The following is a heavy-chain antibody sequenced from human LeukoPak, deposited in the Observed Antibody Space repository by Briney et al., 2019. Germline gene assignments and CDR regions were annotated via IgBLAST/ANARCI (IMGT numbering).Heavy chain of an antibody. CDR2: ISYDGSNK. CDR3: ARDPEDTAVADY. CDR1: GFTFSSYA. V-gene: IGHV3-30*04. J-gene: IGHJ4*02. D-gene: IGHD5-18*01. Sequence: GGSLRLSCAASGFTFSSYAMHWVRQAPGKGLEWVAVISYDGSNKYYADSVKGRFTISRDNSKNTLYLQMNSLRAEDTAVYYCARDPEDTAVADYWGQGTLVTVSS.